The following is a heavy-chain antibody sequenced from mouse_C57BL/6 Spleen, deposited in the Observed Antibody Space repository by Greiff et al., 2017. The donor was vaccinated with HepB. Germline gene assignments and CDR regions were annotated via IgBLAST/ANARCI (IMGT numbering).Heavy chain of an antibody. CDR3: ARQGIYYGSSYWYFDV. V-gene: IGHV5-2*01. D-gene: IGHD1-1*01. Sequence: DVMLVESGGGLVQPGESLKLSCESNEYEFPSHDMTWVRKTPEKRLELVAAINSDGGSTYYPDTMERRFIISRDNTKKTLYLQMSSLRSEDTALYYCARQGIYYGSSYWYFDVWGTGTTVTVSS. J-gene: IGHJ1*03. CDR1: EYEFPSHD. CDR2: INSDGGST.